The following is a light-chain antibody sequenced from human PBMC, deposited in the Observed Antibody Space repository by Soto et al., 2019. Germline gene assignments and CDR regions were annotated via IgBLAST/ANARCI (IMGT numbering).Light chain of an antibody. CDR2: GAS. V-gene: IGKV3-20*01. CDR1: ESVSTNY. J-gene: IGKJ4*01. CDR3: QQYGSVPLT. Sequence: VLTQSPGTLSLSPGERATLSCRASESVSTNYLAWYQQKPGQAPRLLISGASSRATAIPDRFSGSGSGVDFTLTINRLEPEDFAVYYCQQYGSVPLTFGGGTKVE.